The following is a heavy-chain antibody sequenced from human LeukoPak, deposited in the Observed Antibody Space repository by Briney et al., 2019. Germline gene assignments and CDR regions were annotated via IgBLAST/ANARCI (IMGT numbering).Heavy chain of an antibody. D-gene: IGHD5-18*01. V-gene: IGHV4-28*03. CDR3: ARGLLWSKAAFDY. J-gene: IGHJ4*02. CDR2: IYYSGST. Sequence: SDTLSLTCAVSGYSISSSNWWGWIRQPPGKGLEWIGYIYYSGSTYYNPSLKSRLTMSVDTSKNQFSLKLSSVTAADTAVYYCARGLLWSKAAFDYWGQGTLVTVSS. CDR1: GYSISSSNW.